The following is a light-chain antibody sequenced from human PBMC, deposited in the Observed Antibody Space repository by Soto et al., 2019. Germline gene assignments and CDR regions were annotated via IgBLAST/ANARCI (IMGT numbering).Light chain of an antibody. CDR2: DAS. CDR1: QDINIY. Sequence: DIQMTQSPSSLFASVGDRVTITCQATQDINIYLNWYQQKPGKAPNLLIYDASNLEIGVPSRFSGSGSGTHFTFTISSLQTEDFATYYCQQSYSTPPTFGGGTKVDIK. CDR3: QQSYSTPPT. J-gene: IGKJ4*01. V-gene: IGKV1-33*01.